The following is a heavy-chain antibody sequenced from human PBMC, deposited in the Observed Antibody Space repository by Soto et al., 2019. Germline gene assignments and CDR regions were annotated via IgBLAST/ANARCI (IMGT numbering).Heavy chain of an antibody. CDR1: GYTFSTYG. Sequence: ASVKVSCKASGYTFSTYGISWVRQAPGQGLEWMGWISAYNGSTYYAQNLQGRVTMTRDTSINTAYMELSRLRSDDTAMYYCARGPPSFTVFGEMLYGMDVWGQGTTVTVSS. J-gene: IGHJ6*02. D-gene: IGHD3-3*01. CDR3: ARGPPSFTVFGEMLYGMDV. CDR2: ISAYNGST. V-gene: IGHV1-18*01.